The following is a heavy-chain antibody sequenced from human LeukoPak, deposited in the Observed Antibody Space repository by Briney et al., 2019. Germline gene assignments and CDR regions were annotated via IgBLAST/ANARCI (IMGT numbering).Heavy chain of an antibody. J-gene: IGHJ4*02. D-gene: IGHD2-2*01. CDR2: IKSKTDGGTT. V-gene: IGHV3-15*01. Sequence: GGSLRLSCAASGFTFSIAWMSWVRQAPGKGLEWVGRIKSKTDGGTTGYAAPVKGRFTISRDDSKNTLYLQMNSLKTEDTAVYYCTTDLQYQLPPGYWGQGTLVTVSS. CDR1: GFTFSIAW. CDR3: TTDLQYQLPPGY.